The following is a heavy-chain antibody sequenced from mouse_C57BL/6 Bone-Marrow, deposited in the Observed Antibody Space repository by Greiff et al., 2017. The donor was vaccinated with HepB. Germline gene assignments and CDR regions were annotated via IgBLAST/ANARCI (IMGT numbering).Heavy chain of an antibody. V-gene: IGHV3-6*01. Sequence: EVQLKESGPGLVKPSQSLSLTCSVTGYSITSGYYWNWIRQFPGNKLEWMGYISYDGSNNYNPSLKNRISITRDTSKNQFFLKLNSVTTEDTATYYCARGYPFAYWGQGTLVTVSA. J-gene: IGHJ3*01. CDR3: ARGYPFAY. CDR1: GYSITSGYY. D-gene: IGHD2-14*01. CDR2: ISYDGSN.